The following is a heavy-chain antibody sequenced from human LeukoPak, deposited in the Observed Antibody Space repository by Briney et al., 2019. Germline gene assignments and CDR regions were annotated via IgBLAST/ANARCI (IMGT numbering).Heavy chain of an antibody. CDR1: GFTFSSSD. J-gene: IGHJ4*02. D-gene: IGHD6-13*01. CDR3: AKDRAGNSWNFDY. Sequence: PGGSLRLSCAASGFTFSSSDMNWVRQAPGKGLEWVSSISFSSGYIYYADSVKGRFTISRDTSNKMVYLQMNSLRTEDMAVYYCAKDRAGNSWNFDYWGQGILVAVSS. CDR2: ISFSSGYI. V-gene: IGHV3-21*01.